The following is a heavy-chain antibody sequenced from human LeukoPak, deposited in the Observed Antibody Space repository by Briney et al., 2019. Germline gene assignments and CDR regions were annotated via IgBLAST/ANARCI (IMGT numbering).Heavy chain of an antibody. J-gene: IGHJ4*02. CDR1: GFTFSSYA. CDR3: AKAWALTYLGGVDS. V-gene: IGHV3-23*01. CDR2: LSGTGGNT. D-gene: IGHD2-21*02. Sequence: TGGSLRLSCEASGFTFSSYAMAWVRQAPGKGLEWVSTLSGTGGNTYYADSVRGRFTISRDNSKNTLYLQMNSLRAEDTAVCYCAKAWALTYLGGVDSWGQGTLVTVSS.